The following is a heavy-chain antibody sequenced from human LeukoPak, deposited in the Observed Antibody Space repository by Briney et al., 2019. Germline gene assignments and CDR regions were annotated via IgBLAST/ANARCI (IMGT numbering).Heavy chain of an antibody. V-gene: IGHV4-31*03. CDR3: AGAMIRRGIDY. CDR2: IYYSGST. D-gene: IGHD3-16*01. J-gene: IGHJ4*02. Sequence: SETLSLTCTVSSVSISSGGYYWSWIRQHPGKGLEWIGYIYYSGSTYYNPSLKSRVTISVDTSKNQFSLKLSSVTAADTAVYYCAGAMIRRGIDYWGQGTLVTVSS. CDR1: SVSISSGGYY.